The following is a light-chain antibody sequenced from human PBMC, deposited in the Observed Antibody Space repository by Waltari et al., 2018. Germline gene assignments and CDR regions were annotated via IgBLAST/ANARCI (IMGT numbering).Light chain of an antibody. Sequence: DIVMTQSPDSLAVSLGERATINCKSSRSVLYSTNNKNYLAWYQQKPGQPPRLLIYWASSRQSAVPDRFTGRGSSTDFTLTISSLHAEDVAAYYCQHYDELPLTFGGVTKVEIK. CDR3: QHYDELPLT. CDR1: RSVLYSTNNKNY. CDR2: WAS. V-gene: IGKV4-1*01. J-gene: IGKJ4*01.